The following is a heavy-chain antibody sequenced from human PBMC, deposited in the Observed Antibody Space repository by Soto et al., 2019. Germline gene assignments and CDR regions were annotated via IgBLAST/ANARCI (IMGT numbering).Heavy chain of an antibody. D-gene: IGHD1-1*01. Sequence: SQTLSLTCAISGDSVSESSVSWNWIRQSPSRGLEWLGRTNYGSKWSYAYAESVRSRITISPDTSKNQFSLQLTSMTPEDTAVVFCLYGNDKDRLASRGRRSSVTVSA. J-gene: IGHJ5*01. CDR1: GDSVSESSVS. V-gene: IGHV6-1*01. CDR2: TNYGSKWSY. CDR3: LYGNDKDRLAS.